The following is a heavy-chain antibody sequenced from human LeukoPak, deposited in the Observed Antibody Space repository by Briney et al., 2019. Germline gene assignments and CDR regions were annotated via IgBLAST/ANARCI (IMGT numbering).Heavy chain of an antibody. J-gene: IGHJ4*02. Sequence: GESLKISCKGSGYSFTTLWIGWVRQMPGKGREWMGIIYPGDSDTRYSPSFLGQVTISADKSISTAYLHWSSLKASDTAMYYCARVLGPYTTSWFDYWGQGTLVTASS. V-gene: IGHV5-51*01. CDR3: ARVLGPYTTSWFDY. CDR2: IYPGDSDT. CDR1: GYSFTTLW. D-gene: IGHD6-13*01.